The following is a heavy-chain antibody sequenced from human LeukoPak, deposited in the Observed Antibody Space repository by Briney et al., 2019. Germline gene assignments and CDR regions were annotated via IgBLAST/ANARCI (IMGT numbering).Heavy chain of an antibody. CDR3: ARDWRTSHSYLY. CDR1: GFTFSSYG. D-gene: IGHD5-18*01. V-gene: IGHV3-33*01. Sequence: GGSLRLSCAASGFTFSSYGMHCVRQAPGKGLEWVAVIWYDGSNKYYADSVKGRFTISRDNAKNSLYLQMNSLRAEDTAVYYCARDWRTSHSYLYWGQGTLVTVSS. J-gene: IGHJ4*02. CDR2: IWYDGSNK.